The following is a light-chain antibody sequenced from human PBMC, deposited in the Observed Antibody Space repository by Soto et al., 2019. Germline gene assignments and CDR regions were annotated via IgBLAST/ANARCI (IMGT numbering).Light chain of an antibody. V-gene: IGKV3-20*01. CDR2: GGS. CDR3: QQYGSSRT. J-gene: IGKJ1*01. Sequence: EIVLTQSPGTLSLSPGEGATLSCRASQTMSSNYLAWYQQKPRQPPRLLIYGGSSRAAGIPDRFSGSGSGTDFTLTISRLEPEDFAVYYCQQYGSSRTFGQGTKVEVK. CDR1: QTMSSNY.